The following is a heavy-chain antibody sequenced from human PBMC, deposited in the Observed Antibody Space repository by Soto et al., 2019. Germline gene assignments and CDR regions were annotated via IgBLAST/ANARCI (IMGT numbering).Heavy chain of an antibody. CDR3: ARHDELYYGMDV. Sequence: GESLKISCQASGYSFTNYWIGWVRQMPGKGLEWVGIIYPGNSGSNTRYSASFQGQVTISADKSISTAYLQWSSLKASDTAMYYCARHDELYYGMDVWGQGTTVTVSS. J-gene: IGHJ6*02. CDR1: GYSFTNYW. CDR2: IYPGNSGSNT. V-gene: IGHV5-51*01. D-gene: IGHD1-26*01.